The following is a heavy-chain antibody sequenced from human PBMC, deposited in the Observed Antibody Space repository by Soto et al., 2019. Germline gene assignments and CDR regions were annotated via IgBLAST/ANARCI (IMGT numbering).Heavy chain of an antibody. CDR1: GASVNTGDYY. CDR2: IFYSGDT. V-gene: IGHV4-30-4*01. J-gene: IGHJ1*01. Sequence: VQLQGSGPGLVKPSQTLSLTCTVSGASVNTGDYYWSYIRQSPGKGLEWLGYIFYSGDTYYNPSLKSQATISLNTSRNQISLTLTSVTDADTAVYFCVGTGTTDDFWGQGTLVTVSS. CDR3: VGTGTTDDF. D-gene: IGHD1-7*01.